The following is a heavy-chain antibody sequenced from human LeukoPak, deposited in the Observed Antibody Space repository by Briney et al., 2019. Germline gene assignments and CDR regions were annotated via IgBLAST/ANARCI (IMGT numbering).Heavy chain of an antibody. CDR1: GFTFSGSA. Sequence: GGSLRLSCAASGFTFSGSAMHWVRQASGKGLEWVGRTRSKANSYATAYAASVKGRVTISRDDSKNTAYLQMNSLKTEDTAVYYCTSSYSGSSNWGQGTLVTVSS. CDR3: TSSYSGSSN. J-gene: IGHJ4*02. CDR2: TRSKANSYAT. D-gene: IGHD1-26*01. V-gene: IGHV3-73*01.